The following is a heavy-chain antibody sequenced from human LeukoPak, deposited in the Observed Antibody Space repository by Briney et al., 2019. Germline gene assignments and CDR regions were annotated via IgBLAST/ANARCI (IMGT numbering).Heavy chain of an antibody. CDR1: GFTFSSYA. D-gene: IGHD6-13*01. V-gene: IGHV3-30-3*01. Sequence: PERSLRLSCAASGFTFSSYAMHWVRQAPGKGLEWVAVISYDGSNKYYADSVKGRFTISRDNSKNTLYLQMNSLRAEDTAVYYCARSLLIAAAGSVALDYWGQGTLVTVSS. CDR3: ARSLLIAAAGSVALDY. CDR2: ISYDGSNK. J-gene: IGHJ4*02.